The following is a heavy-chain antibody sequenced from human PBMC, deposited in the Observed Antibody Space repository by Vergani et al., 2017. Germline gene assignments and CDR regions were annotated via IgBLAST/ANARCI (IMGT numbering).Heavy chain of an antibody. CDR2: ISWNSGSI. CDR1: GFTFSSYA. V-gene: IGHV3-9*01. CDR3: AKGSSSYYYYYYMDV. J-gene: IGHJ6*03. D-gene: IGHD6-6*01. Sequence: VQLVESGGGVVQPGRSLRLSCAASGFTFSSYAMHWVRQAPGKGLEWVSGISWNSGSIGYADSVKGRFTISRDNAKNSLYLQMNSLRAEDTALYYCAKGSSSYYYYYYMDVWGKGTTVTVSS.